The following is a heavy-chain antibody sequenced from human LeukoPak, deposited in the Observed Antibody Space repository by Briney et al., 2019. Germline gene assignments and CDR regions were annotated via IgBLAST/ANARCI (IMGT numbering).Heavy chain of an antibody. CDR1: GGSISNYC. Sequence: SETLSLTCTVSGGSISNYCWNWIRQAPGKGLEWIGYIYYTGSTNKNPSLKSRVTMSVDTSKNQFSLNLKSVTPEDTAVYYCARNLIPEQLVLNFWGQGILVTVSS. CDR3: ARNLIPEQLVLNF. CDR2: IYYTGST. J-gene: IGHJ4*02. V-gene: IGHV4-59*01. D-gene: IGHD6-13*01.